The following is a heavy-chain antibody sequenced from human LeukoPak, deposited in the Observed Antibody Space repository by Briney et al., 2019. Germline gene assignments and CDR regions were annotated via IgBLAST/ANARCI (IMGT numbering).Heavy chain of an antibody. J-gene: IGHJ3*02. V-gene: IGHV1-18*01. CDR2: ISAYNGNT. Sequence: ASVKVSCKASGYTFTSYGISWVRQAPGQGLERMGWISAYNGNTNYAQKLQGRVTMTTDTSTSTAYMELRSLRSDDTAVYYCARRWRHIVVVTGLGDAFDIWGQGTMVTVSS. CDR3: ARRWRHIVVVTGLGDAFDI. CDR1: GYTFTSYG. D-gene: IGHD2-21*02.